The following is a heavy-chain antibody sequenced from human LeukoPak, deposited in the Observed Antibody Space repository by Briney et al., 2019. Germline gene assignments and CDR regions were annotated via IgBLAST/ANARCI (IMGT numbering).Heavy chain of an antibody. J-gene: IGHJ6*02. Sequence: NTSETLSLTCTVSGGSISSYYWSWIRQPPGKGLEWIGYIYYSGSTYYNPSLKSRVTISVDTSKNQFSLKLSSVTAADTAVYYCARGTVTRALYYYYYGMDVWGQGTTVTVSS. CDR3: ARGTVTRALYYYYYGMDV. V-gene: IGHV4-59*12. CDR1: GGSISSYY. D-gene: IGHD4-11*01. CDR2: IYYSGST.